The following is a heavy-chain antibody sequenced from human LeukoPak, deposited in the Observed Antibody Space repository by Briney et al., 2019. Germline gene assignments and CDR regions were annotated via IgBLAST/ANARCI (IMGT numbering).Heavy chain of an antibody. Sequence: ASVKVSCKASGYTFTSYGISWVRQAPGQGLEGMGWISAYNGNTNYAQKLQGRVTMTTDTSTSTAYMELRSLRSDDTAVYYCARDHPAWIKLWSSKGLDYWGQGTLVTVSS. D-gene: IGHD5-18*01. CDR2: ISAYNGNT. J-gene: IGHJ4*02. CDR1: GYTFTSYG. V-gene: IGHV1-18*01. CDR3: ARDHPAWIKLWSSKGLDY.